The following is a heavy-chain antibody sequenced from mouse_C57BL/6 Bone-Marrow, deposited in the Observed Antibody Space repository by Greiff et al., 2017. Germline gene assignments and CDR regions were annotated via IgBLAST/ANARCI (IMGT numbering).Heavy chain of an antibody. J-gene: IGHJ4*01. Sequence: EVKLMESGGDLVKPGGSLKLSCAASGFTFSSYGMSWVRQTPDKRLEWVATISSGGSYTYYPDSVTGRFTISRDNAKNTLYLQMSSLKSEDTAMYYCARRSYAMDYWGQGTSVTVSS. V-gene: IGHV5-6*02. CDR2: ISSGGSYT. CDR3: ARRSYAMDY. CDR1: GFTFSSYG.